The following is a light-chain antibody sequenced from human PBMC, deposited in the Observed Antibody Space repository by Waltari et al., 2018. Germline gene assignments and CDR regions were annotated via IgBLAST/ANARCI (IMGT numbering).Light chain of an antibody. CDR2: EGN. Sequence: QSALTQPASVSGSPGQSITISCTGSNSTVWRYNLVSWYQQHQGKAPKLLIYEGNRRPSGVSNRFSGSKSDNTASLTLSGLQAEDEADYYCCSNVGSSVFFGGGTKLTVL. CDR1: NSTVWRYNL. J-gene: IGLJ2*01. CDR3: CSNVGSSVF. V-gene: IGLV2-23*03.